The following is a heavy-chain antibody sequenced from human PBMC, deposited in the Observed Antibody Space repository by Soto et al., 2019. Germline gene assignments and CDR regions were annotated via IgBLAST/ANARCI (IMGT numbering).Heavy chain of an antibody. Sequence: QVQLQGSGPGLVKPSETLSLTCTVSGGSISSHYWSWIRQPPGQGLEWIGYIYYSGSTNYNPSLKGRVTISGETAKGQFSLRVGPGTAADTAVDFCAGLDGYHHYFDYWGQGALVTVSS. D-gene: IGHD5-12*01. CDR2: IYYSGST. CDR1: GGSISSHY. V-gene: IGHV4-59*08. CDR3: AGLDGYHHYFDY. J-gene: IGHJ4*02.